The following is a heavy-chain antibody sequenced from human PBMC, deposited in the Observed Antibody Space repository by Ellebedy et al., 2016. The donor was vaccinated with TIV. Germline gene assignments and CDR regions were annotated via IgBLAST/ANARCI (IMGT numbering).Heavy chain of an antibody. D-gene: IGHD1-26*01. V-gene: IGHV3-7*03. J-gene: IGHJ4*02. CDR1: GFTFSSYW. CDR2: IKQDGGER. Sequence: PGGSLRLSCAASGFTFSSYWMSWVRQAPGRGLQWVANIKQDGGERYYVESVRGRFTISRDNAKNSLYLQMNSLIAEDTAVYYCAGESQWAFDHWGQGTLVTASS. CDR3: AGESQWAFDH.